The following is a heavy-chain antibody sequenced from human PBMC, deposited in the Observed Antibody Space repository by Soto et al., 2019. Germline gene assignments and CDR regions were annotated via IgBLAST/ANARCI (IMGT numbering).Heavy chain of an antibody. CDR1: GFTFISYT. D-gene: IGHD2-2*01. V-gene: IGHV3-21*01. CDR3: ARVGGYCSSTTCYYFDY. CDR2: ISGGRSSV. Sequence: EVQLVESGGGLVKPGGSLRLSCAASGFTFISYTMNWVRQAPGKGLEWVSSISGGRSSVYYADSVKGRFTISRDNAKNSLYLQMNNLRLEDTAVYYCARVGGYCSSTTCYYFDYWGQGTMVTVSS. J-gene: IGHJ4*02.